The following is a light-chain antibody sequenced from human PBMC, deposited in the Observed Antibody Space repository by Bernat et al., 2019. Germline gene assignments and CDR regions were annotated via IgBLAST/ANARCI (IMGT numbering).Light chain of an antibody. V-gene: IGLV2-11*01. CDR2: DVN. Sequence: QSALTQPRSVSGSPGQSVTISCTGTSSDVGGYNYVSWYQQHPGKAPKLMIYDVNKRPSGVPDRFSGSKSDNTASLTISGLQAEDEADYYCCSYATSSTFVFGTGTKVTVL. CDR1: SSDVGGYNY. CDR3: CSYATSSTFV. J-gene: IGLJ1*01.